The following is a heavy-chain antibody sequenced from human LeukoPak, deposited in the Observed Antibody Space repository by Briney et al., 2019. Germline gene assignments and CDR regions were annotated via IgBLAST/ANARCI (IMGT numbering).Heavy chain of an antibody. Sequence: GRSLRLSCAASGFTFSRHAMYWVRQAPGKGLEWVTLILYDGSNKYYVDSVKGRFTISRDNSKNTLFLQMNSLRGEDTAMYYCARVQGGGYRTADYWGQGTLVTVSS. CDR3: ARVQGGGYRTADY. V-gene: IGHV3-30*04. J-gene: IGHJ4*02. D-gene: IGHD6-19*01. CDR2: ILYDGSNK. CDR1: GFTFSRHA.